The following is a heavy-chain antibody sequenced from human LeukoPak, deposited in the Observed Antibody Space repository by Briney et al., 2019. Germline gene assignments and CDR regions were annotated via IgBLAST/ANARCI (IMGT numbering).Heavy chain of an antibody. V-gene: IGHV3-7*01. CDR1: RFTFGSSW. CDR3: AKDEVVPGYYYTDV. J-gene: IGHJ6*03. D-gene: IGHD2-2*01. CDR2: IKQDGSEK. Sequence: GGSLRLSCAASRFTFGSSWMSWVRQAPGKGLEWVANIKQDGSEKYYVDSVKGRFTISRDNSKNTMYLQMNSLNAEDTAVYYCAKDEVVPGYYYTDVWGRGTTVTISS.